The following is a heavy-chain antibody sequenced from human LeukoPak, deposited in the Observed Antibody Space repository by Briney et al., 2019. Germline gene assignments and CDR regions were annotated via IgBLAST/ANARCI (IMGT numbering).Heavy chain of an antibody. Sequence: SETLSLTCTVSGGSISSYYWSWIRQPPGKGLEWIGYIYYSGSTNYNPSLKSRLTISVDTSKNQFSLTLSSVTAADTAVYYCAGVLFGDILTGDLYNWFDPWGQGTLVTVSS. D-gene: IGHD3-9*01. J-gene: IGHJ5*02. V-gene: IGHV4-59*01. CDR2: IYYSGST. CDR3: AGVLFGDILTGDLYNWFDP. CDR1: GGSISSYY.